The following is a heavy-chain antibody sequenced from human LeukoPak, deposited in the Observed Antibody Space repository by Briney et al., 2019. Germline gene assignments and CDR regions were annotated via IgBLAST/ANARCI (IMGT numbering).Heavy chain of an antibody. CDR3: ARLYCSTTTCYNFWFDH. J-gene: IGHJ5*02. V-gene: IGHV1-18*01. Sequence: ASVKVSCKASGYSFTSYGISWVRQAPGQGPEWMGWISPYNGNTNLAQKFRGRVTMTTHTSTSTAYMELRSLRSDDTAVYYCARLYCSTTTCYNFWFDHWGQGTLVTVSS. CDR1: GYSFTSYG. D-gene: IGHD2-2*02. CDR2: ISPYNGNT.